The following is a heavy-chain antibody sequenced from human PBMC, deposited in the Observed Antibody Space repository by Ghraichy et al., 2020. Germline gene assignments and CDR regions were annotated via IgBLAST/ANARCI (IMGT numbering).Heavy chain of an antibody. Sequence: SETLSLTCAVYGGSFSGYYWSWIRQPPGKGLEWIGEINHSGSTNYNPSLKSRVTISVDTSKNQFSLKLSSVTAADTAVYYCARPLYCSSTSCYWRSYYYYGMDVWGQGTTVTVSS. J-gene: IGHJ6*02. CDR3: ARPLYCSSTSCYWRSYYYYGMDV. CDR2: INHSGST. V-gene: IGHV4-34*01. CDR1: GGSFSGYY. D-gene: IGHD2-2*01.